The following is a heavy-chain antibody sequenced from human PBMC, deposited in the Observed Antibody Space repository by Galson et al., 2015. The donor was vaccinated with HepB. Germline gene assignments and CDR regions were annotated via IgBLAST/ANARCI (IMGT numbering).Heavy chain of an antibody. V-gene: IGHV3-30*18. CDR1: GFTFSNYG. CDR3: AKDPYLYSALAGTMAGFDY. D-gene: IGHD6-19*01. J-gene: IGHJ4*02. Sequence: SLRLSCAASGFTFSNYGMHWVRQAPGKGLEWVAVISYDGSNKCYADSVKGRFTISRDNSKNTLYLQMNSLRAEDTALYYCAKDPYLYSALAGTMAGFDYRSQGTLVTVSS. CDR2: ISYDGSNK.